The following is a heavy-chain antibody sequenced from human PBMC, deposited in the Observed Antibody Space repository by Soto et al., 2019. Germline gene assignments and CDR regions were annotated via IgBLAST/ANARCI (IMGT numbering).Heavy chain of an antibody. D-gene: IGHD2-2*01. CDR3: ARGRFSTTLYAGFDP. CDR2: ISYHGRDE. J-gene: IGHJ5*02. CDR1: GFTFTSYA. V-gene: IGHV3-30*04. Sequence: GGSLRLSYAASGFTFTSYAMHWVRQAPGKGLEWVAAISYHGRDEYYADSVKGRFSISRDNSKNTLNLQMNSLRAEDTAVYYCARGRFSTTLYAGFDPWGQGTLVTVSS.